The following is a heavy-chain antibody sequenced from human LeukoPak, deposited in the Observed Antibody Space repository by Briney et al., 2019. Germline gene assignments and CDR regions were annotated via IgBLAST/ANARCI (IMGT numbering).Heavy chain of an antibody. CDR3: ARDIGSGWYAY. D-gene: IGHD6-19*01. V-gene: IGHV1-8*01. CDR2: MNPNSGNT. CDR1: GYTFTSYD. Sequence: ASVKVSCKASGYTFTSYDINWVRQATGQGLEWMGWMNPNSGNTGYAQKLQGRVTMTTDTSTSTAYMELRSLRSDDTAVYYCARDIGSGWYAYWGQGTLVTVSS. J-gene: IGHJ4*02.